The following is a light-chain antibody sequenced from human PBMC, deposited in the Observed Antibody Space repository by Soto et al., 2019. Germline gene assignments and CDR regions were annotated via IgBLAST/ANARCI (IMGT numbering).Light chain of an antibody. J-gene: IGKJ5*01. CDR3: QQYSTYPIT. CDR1: QSVTTW. Sequence: GDRVTITCRASQSVTTWLAWCQQKPGKAPNLLIYKASNLESGLPSRFTGSVSGTEFTLTISSLQSDDFATYYCQQYSTYPITFGQGTRLEIK. CDR2: KAS. V-gene: IGKV1-5*03.